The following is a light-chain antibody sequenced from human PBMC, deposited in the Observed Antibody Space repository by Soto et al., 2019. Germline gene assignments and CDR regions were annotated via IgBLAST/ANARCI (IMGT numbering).Light chain of an antibody. V-gene: IGKV4-1*01. CDR1: QSVLHRSNNKNY. J-gene: IGKJ4*01. Sequence: DIVMTQSPDSLAVSLGDRATINCKSSQSVLHRSNNKNYLAWYQQKPGQPPKLLIYWASTRESGVPDRFSGSGSGTDFTLTISSLQAEDVAVYYCQQYYSALLTFGGGTKVEIK. CDR3: QQYYSALLT. CDR2: WAS.